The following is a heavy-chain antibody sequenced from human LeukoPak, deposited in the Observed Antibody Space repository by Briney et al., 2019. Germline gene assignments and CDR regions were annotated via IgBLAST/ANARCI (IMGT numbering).Heavy chain of an antibody. CDR3: AKFAQRYCSGGSCHPFDY. J-gene: IGHJ4*02. D-gene: IGHD2-15*01. V-gene: IGHV3-23*01. CDR1: GFTFSTFA. CDR2: IFPSGGEI. Sequence: PGGSLRLSCAASGFTFSTFAMIWVRQPPGKGLEWVSSIFPSGGEIHYADSVRGRFTISRDNSKSTLSLQMNSLRAEDTAAYYCAKFAQRYCSGGSCHPFDYWGQGTLVTVSS.